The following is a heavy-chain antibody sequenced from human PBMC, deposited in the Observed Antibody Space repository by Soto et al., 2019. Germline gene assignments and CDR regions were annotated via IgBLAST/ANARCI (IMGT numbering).Heavy chain of an antibody. D-gene: IGHD4-17*01. Sequence: ASVKVSCKASGGTFSSYAISWVRQAPGQGREWMGWMNPNSGNTGYAQKFQGRVTMTRNTSISTAYMELSSLRSEDTAVYYCARGRTYGDYFYXYYGMDVWGQGTTVTVSS. CDR1: GGTFSSYA. J-gene: IGHJ6*02. V-gene: IGHV1-8*02. CDR3: ARGRTYGDYFYXYYGMDV. CDR2: MNPNSGNT.